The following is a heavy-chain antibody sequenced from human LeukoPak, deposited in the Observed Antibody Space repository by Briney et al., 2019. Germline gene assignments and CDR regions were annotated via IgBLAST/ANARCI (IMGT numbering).Heavy chain of an antibody. Sequence: GGSLRLTCAASGFTFSSYAMYWVRQTPGKGLEWVTVISNDGSNKYYADSVKGRFTVSRDNSRNTLFLEMNSLRTEDTSVYYCARSGCSSTSCSPEYWGQGTLVSVSS. J-gene: IGHJ4*02. V-gene: IGHV3-30-3*01. CDR2: ISNDGSNK. CDR1: GFTFSSYA. CDR3: ARSGCSSTSCSPEY. D-gene: IGHD2-2*01.